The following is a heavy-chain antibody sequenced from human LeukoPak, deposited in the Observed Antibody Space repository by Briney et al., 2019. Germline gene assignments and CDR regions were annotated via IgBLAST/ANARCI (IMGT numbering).Heavy chain of an antibody. Sequence: PGGSLRLSFAASGFTFSSYGMHWVRQAPGKGLEWVAFIRYDGSNKYYADSVKGRFTISRDNSKNTLYLQMNSPRAEDTAVYYCAKDLGLGYCSSTSCSPTFDYWGQGTLVTVSS. CDR3: AKDLGLGYCSSTSCSPTFDY. J-gene: IGHJ4*02. D-gene: IGHD2-2*01. CDR1: GFTFSSYG. V-gene: IGHV3-30*02. CDR2: IRYDGSNK.